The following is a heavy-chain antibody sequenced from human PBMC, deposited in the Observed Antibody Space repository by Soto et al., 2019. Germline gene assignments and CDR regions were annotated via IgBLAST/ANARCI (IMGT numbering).Heavy chain of an antibody. CDR3: ERVMEGGTYSWFET. CDR2: VFDSGYT. CDR1: GCSIISNHV. D-gene: IGHD2-8*01. V-gene: IGHV4-4*02. Sequence: SATXSLTCAFSGCSIISNHVVVCFRQPPGKGMEWIGEVFDSGYTRYNPSLKSRVTISVDRSKKQFSLKLSSLTAADTAVYYCERVMEGGTYSWFETWGQGTLVTVYS. J-gene: IGHJ5*02.